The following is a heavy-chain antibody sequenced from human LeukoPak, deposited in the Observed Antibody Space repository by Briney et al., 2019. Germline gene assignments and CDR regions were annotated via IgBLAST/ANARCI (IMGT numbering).Heavy chain of an antibody. V-gene: IGHV3-23*01. CDR3: ARDEASGWITYYMDV. CDR2: ISGSGGST. CDR1: GFTFSSYA. J-gene: IGHJ6*03. Sequence: GGSLRLSCAASGFTFSSYAMSWVRQAPGKGLEWVSAISGSGGSTYYADSVKGRFTISRDNAKNSLYLQMNSLRAEDTAVYYCARDEASGWITYYMDVWGKGTTVTVSS. D-gene: IGHD6-19*01.